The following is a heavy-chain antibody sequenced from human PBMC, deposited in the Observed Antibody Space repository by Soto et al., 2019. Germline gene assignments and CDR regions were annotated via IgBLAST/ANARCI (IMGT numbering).Heavy chain of an antibody. J-gene: IGHJ2*01. CDR1: GGSISSGDYY. Sequence: QVQLQESGPGLVKPSQTLSLTCTVSGGSISSGDYYWSWIRQPPGKGLEWIGYIYYSGSTYYNPSLKSRVTISVDTSKNQFSLKLSSVTDADTAVYYCARAPNRYDSSGYPHWYFDLWGRGTLVTVSS. D-gene: IGHD3-22*01. CDR2: IYYSGST. V-gene: IGHV4-30-4*01. CDR3: ARAPNRYDSSGYPHWYFDL.